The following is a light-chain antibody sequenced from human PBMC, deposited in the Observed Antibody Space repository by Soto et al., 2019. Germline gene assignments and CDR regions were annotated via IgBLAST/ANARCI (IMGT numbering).Light chain of an antibody. CDR2: GAS. CDR1: QSVSSSY. Sequence: VVLTQSPGTLSLSQGERATLSCRASQSVSSSYLAWYPQKPGQAPRLLIYGASSRATGIPDRFSGSGSGTDFNLTVSRLETEDFAVYECQQSGSSPRTFGQGTKGDIK. J-gene: IGKJ1*01. V-gene: IGKV3-20*01. CDR3: QQSGSSPRT.